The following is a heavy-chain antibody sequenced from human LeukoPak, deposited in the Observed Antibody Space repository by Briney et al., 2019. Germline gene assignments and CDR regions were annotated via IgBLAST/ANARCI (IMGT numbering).Heavy chain of an antibody. V-gene: IGHV1-46*01. CDR1: GGTFSSYA. CDR2: INPSGGST. J-gene: IGHJ4*02. D-gene: IGHD5-12*01. CDR3: ARDLISGYDF. Sequence: ASVKVSCKASGGTFSSYAISWVRQAPGQGLEWMGIINPSGGSTSYAQKFQGRVTMTRDTSTSTVYMELSSLRSEDTAVYYCARDLISGYDFWGQGTLVTVSS.